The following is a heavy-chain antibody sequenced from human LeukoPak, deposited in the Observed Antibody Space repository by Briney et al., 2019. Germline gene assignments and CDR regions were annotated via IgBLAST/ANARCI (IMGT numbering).Heavy chain of an antibody. V-gene: IGHV6-1*01. CDR3: ARSPPLYDSSGYYHEGAFDI. CDR2: TYYRSQWYN. Sequence: SQTLSLTCAISGDSVSINSAAWNWIRQSPSRGLEWLGRTYYRSQWYNDYAVSLKSRITMNPDTSKNHFSLQLNSVTPEDTAVYYCARSPPLYDSSGYYHEGAFDIWGQGTMVTVSS. J-gene: IGHJ3*02. D-gene: IGHD3-22*01. CDR1: GDSVSINSAA.